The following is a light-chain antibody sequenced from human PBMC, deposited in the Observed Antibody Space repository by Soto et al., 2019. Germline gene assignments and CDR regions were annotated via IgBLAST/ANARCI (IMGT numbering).Light chain of an antibody. V-gene: IGKV1-5*01. CDR2: DAS. CDR3: QQYNSYSRWT. CDR1: QSISSW. J-gene: IGKJ1*01. Sequence: DIQMTQSPSTLSASVGDRVTITCRASQSISSWLAWYQQKPGKATKLLIYDASSLESGVPSRFSGSGSGTEFTLTISSLQTNDFATYYCQQYNSYSRWTFGQGTKVEIK.